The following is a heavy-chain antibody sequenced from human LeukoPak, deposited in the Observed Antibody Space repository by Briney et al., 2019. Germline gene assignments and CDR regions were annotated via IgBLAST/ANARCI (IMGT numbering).Heavy chain of an antibody. CDR2: ISTRSTKI. V-gene: IGHV3-48*02. J-gene: IGHJ4*02. CDR1: GFTFSSYS. CDR3: AKERGPYYYDSSGCSD. Sequence: GGSLRLSCAASGFTFSSYSMNWVRRAPGKGLEWVSHISTRSTKIYYADSVKGRFTISRDDAKNSLYLQMNSLSDEDTAIYYCAKERGPYYYDSSGCSDWGQGTLVIVSS. D-gene: IGHD3-22*01.